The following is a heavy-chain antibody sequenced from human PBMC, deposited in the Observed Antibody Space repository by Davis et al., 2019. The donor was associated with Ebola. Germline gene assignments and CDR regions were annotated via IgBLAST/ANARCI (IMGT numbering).Heavy chain of an antibody. D-gene: IGHD5-18*01. Sequence: GESLKISCAASGFTFSSYSMSWVRQAPGKGLEWVSPISGSGVSTYYADSVKGRFTISRDNSKNTLYLQMNSLRAEDTAVYYCAREGLDTAMFYYYGMDVWGQGATVTVSS. J-gene: IGHJ6*02. CDR2: ISGSGVST. V-gene: IGHV3-23*01. CDR1: GFTFSSYS. CDR3: AREGLDTAMFYYYGMDV.